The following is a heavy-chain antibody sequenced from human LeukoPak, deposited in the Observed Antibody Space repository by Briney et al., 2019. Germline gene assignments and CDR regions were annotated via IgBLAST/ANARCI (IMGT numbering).Heavy chain of an antibody. CDR3: TTPGEGYCSSTSCPIDY. V-gene: IGHV3-15*01. J-gene: IGHJ4*02. D-gene: IGHD2-2*01. Sequence: GGSLRLSCAASGFTFSSYWMHWVRQAPGKGLEWVGRIKSKTDGGTTDYAAPVKGRFTISRDDSKNTLYLQMNSLKTEDTAVYYCTTPGEGYCSSTSCPIDYWGQGTLVTVSS. CDR1: GFTFSSYW. CDR2: IKSKTDGGTT.